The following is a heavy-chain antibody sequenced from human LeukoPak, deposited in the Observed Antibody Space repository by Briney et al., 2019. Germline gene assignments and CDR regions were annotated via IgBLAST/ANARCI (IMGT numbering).Heavy chain of an antibody. CDR1: GFTFSNYG. CDR3: ARDLAGAQGY. CDR2: IQSDGSYQ. Sequence: GGSLRLSCAAAGFTFSNYGMHWVRQAPGKGLDWVAAIQSDGSYQYYGDSVKGRFTISRDSSKNTVSLQMNSLRVEDTAVYYCARDLAGAQGYWGQGTLVTVSS. J-gene: IGHJ4*02. V-gene: IGHV3-33*05. D-gene: IGHD1-26*01.